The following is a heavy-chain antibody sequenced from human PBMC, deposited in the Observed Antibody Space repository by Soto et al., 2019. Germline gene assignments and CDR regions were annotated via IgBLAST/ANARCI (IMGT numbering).Heavy chain of an antibody. CDR1: GFTFSSYG. Sequence: QVQLVESVGGVVQPGRSLRLSCAASGFTFSSYGMHWVRQAPGKGLEWAAVISYDGSNKYYADSVKGRFTIYRDNSKNTLYLQMNSMRAEDTAVYYCAKEGAAAGSPVWTLSWFDPWGQGTLVTVSS. CDR3: AKEGAAAGSPVWTLSWFDP. V-gene: IGHV3-30*18. CDR2: ISYDGSNK. D-gene: IGHD6-13*01. J-gene: IGHJ5*02.